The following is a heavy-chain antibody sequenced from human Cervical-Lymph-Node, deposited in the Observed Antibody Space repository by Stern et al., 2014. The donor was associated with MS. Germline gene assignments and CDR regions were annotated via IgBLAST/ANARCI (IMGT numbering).Heavy chain of an antibody. J-gene: IGHJ6*02. V-gene: IGHV3-23*04. CDR1: GFTFNDYA. D-gene: IGHD2-2*01. Sequence: EVQLGEAGGGLVQPWGSLRLSCAASGFTFNDYAMNCVRQAPGKGLEWVSVISGRWGRTHYADSVKGRFTISRDNSKNTLYLQMNSLRAEDTALYYCAKVGYCDGTSCQLPFYYGLDVWGQGTTVTVSS. CDR3: AKVGYCDGTSCQLPFYYGLDV. CDR2: ISGRWGRT.